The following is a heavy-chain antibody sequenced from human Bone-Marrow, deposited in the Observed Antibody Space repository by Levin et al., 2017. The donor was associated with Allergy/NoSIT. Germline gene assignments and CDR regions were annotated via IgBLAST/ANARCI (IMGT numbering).Heavy chain of an antibody. Sequence: GGSLRLSCAASGFTFSSYGMHWVRQAPGKGLEWVAVISYDGSNKYYADSVKGRFTISRDNSKNTLYLQMNSLRAEDTAVYYCAKDRGIAVADLDYWGQGTLVTVSS. CDR1: GFTFSSYG. CDR3: AKDRGIAVADLDY. J-gene: IGHJ4*02. V-gene: IGHV3-30*18. CDR2: ISYDGSNK. D-gene: IGHD6-19*01.